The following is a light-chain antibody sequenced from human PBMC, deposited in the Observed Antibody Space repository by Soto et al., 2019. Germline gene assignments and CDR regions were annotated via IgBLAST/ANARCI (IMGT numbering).Light chain of an antibody. CDR1: HSVAFS. V-gene: IGKV3-15*01. J-gene: IGKJ2*03. CDR2: RIS. CDR3: QQYKNGYS. Sequence: EVVMTQSPATLSVSPGERATLFCRAGHSVAFSVAWYQQKPGQAPRLLLYRISARATGVPDRFSGTGSGTDFTLTISSVQSEDFGVYYCQQYKNGYSFGQGTKLEIK.